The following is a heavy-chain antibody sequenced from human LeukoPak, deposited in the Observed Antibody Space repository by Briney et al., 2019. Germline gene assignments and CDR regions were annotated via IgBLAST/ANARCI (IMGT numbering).Heavy chain of an antibody. J-gene: IGHJ6*02. CDR3: ARDAKAVRVYYYYGMDV. D-gene: IGHD3-10*01. Sequence: ASVKVSCKASGYTFTSYGISWVRQAPGQGLEWMGWISAYNGNTNYAQKLQGRVTMTTDTSTSTAYMELRSLRSDDTAVYCCARDAKAVRVYYYYGMDVWGQGTTVTVSS. CDR2: ISAYNGNT. V-gene: IGHV1-18*01. CDR1: GYTFTSYG.